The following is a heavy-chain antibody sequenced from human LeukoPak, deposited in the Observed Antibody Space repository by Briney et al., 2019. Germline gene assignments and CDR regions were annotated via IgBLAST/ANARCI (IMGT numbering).Heavy chain of an antibody. CDR3: ARDRIAAAGTTDY. CDR1: GFTFTSYS. Sequence: GGSLRLSCAASGFTFTSYSMNWVRQAPGKGLEWVSSIDSSSTYIHYTDSVKGRFTISRDDAKNSLYLQMNSLRAEDTAVYYCARDRIAAAGTTDYWGQGTLVTVSS. D-gene: IGHD6-13*01. CDR2: IDSSSTYI. J-gene: IGHJ4*02. V-gene: IGHV3-21*01.